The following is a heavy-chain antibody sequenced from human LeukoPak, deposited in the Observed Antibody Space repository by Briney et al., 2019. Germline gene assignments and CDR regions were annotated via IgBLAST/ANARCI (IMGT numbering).Heavy chain of an antibody. CDR2: IYPGDSDT. CDR1: GYSFTSYW. V-gene: IGHV5-51*01. CDR3: ARESGGQQYQLPYLDY. Sequence: GSLKISCKGSGYSFTSYWIGWVRQMPGKGLEWMGIIYPGDSDTRYSPSFQGQVTISADKSISTAYLQWSSLKASDTAMCYCARESGGQQYQLPYLDYWGQGTLVTVSS. J-gene: IGHJ4*02. D-gene: IGHD2-2*01.